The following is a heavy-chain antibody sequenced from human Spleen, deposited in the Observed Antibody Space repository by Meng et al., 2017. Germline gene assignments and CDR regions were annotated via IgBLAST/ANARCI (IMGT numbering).Heavy chain of an antibody. CDR2: IIPIFGTA. V-gene: IGHV1-69*13. Sequence: SVKVSCKASGGTFSSYAISWVRQAPGQGLEWMGGIIPIFGTASYAQKFQGRATITADESTSTAYMELSSLRSEDTAVYYCARKDSSGYHTRLRDYYYGMDVWGQGTTVTVSS. CDR1: GGTFSSYA. J-gene: IGHJ6*02. CDR3: ARKDSSGYHTRLRDYYYGMDV. D-gene: IGHD3-22*01.